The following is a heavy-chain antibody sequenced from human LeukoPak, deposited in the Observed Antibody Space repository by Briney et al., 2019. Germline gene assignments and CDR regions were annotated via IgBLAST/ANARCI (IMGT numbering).Heavy chain of an antibody. V-gene: IGHV1-18*01. CDR2: ISAYNGNT. CDR1: GYTFTSHG. Sequence: GASVKVSCKASGYTFTSHGISWVRQAPGQGLEWMGWISAYNGNTNYAQKLQGRVTMTTDTSTSTAYMELSSLRSEDTAVYYCASWTSTDGGNFDYWGQGTLVTVSS. D-gene: IGHD2-15*01. J-gene: IGHJ4*02. CDR3: ASWTSTDGGNFDY.